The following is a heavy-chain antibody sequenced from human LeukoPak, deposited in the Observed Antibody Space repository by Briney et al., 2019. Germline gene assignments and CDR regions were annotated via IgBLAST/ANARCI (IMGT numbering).Heavy chain of an antibody. CDR2: ISSSSSTI. D-gene: IGHD5-18*01. CDR3: AKEDTATIYYYGMDV. V-gene: IGHV3-48*02. J-gene: IGHJ6*02. CDR1: GFTFSSYS. Sequence: PGGSLRLSCAASGFTFSSYSMNWVRQAPGKGLEWVSYISSSSSTIYYADSVKGRFTISRDNAKNSLYLQMNSLRDEDTAVYYCAKEDTATIYYYGMDVWGQGTTVTVSS.